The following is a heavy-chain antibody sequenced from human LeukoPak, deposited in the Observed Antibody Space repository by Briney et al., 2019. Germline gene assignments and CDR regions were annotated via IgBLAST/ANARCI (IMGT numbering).Heavy chain of an antibody. CDR1: GGSFSSYY. D-gene: IGHD3-9*01. Sequence: PSETLSLTCAVYGGSFSSYYWSWIRQPPGKGLEWIGEINHSGGTNYNPSLKSRVTISVDTSKNQSSLKLSSVTAADTAVYYCATLSLDWSYYYYGMDVWGQGTTVTVSS. CDR2: INHSGGT. CDR3: ATLSLDWSYYYYGMDV. J-gene: IGHJ6*02. V-gene: IGHV4-34*01.